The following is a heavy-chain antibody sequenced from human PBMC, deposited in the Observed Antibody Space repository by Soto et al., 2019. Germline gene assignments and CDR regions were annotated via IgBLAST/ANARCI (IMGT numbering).Heavy chain of an antibody. CDR1: GCSISSYY. V-gene: IGHV4-59*01. D-gene: IGHD2-2*01. CDR2: IYYSGST. CDR3: ARAHGIVVVPAAMSYYYYYGMDV. J-gene: IGHJ6*02. Sequence: SSETLSLTCTVSGCSISSYYWSWIRQPPGKGLEWIGYIYYSGSTNYNPSLKSRVTISVDTSKNQFSLKLSSVTAADTAVYYCARAHGIVVVPAAMSYYYYYGMDVWGQGTTVTVSS.